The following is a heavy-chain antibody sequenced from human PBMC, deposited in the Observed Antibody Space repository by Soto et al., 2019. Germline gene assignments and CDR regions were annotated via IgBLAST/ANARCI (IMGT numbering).Heavy chain of an antibody. D-gene: IGHD2-8*01. Sequence: SETLSLTCTVSGGSISGDDYFWSWIRQSPGKGLEWVGFIYYSGTYYNPSLKSRVSMSVDTSKNQFSLNLSSVTAADTAVYYCARDLAYCANGSCYAKWGSWGQGTLVTVSS. CDR3: ARDLAYCANGSCYAKWGS. V-gene: IGHV4-30-4*01. CDR1: GGSISGDDYF. CDR2: IYYSGT. J-gene: IGHJ5*02.